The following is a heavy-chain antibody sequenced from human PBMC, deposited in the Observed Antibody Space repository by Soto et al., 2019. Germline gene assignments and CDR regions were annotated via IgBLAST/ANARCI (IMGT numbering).Heavy chain of an antibody. D-gene: IGHD6-19*01. CDR1: GGSVSSYY. CDR2: IYYSGST. CDR3: ARDTSSGWPDY. Sequence: SETLSLTCTVSGGSVSSYYWSWIRQPPGKGLEWIGYIYYSGSTNYNPSLKSRVTISVDTSKNQFSLKLSSVTAADTAVYYCARDTSSGWPDYWGQGTLVTVSS. J-gene: IGHJ4*02. V-gene: IGHV4-59*02.